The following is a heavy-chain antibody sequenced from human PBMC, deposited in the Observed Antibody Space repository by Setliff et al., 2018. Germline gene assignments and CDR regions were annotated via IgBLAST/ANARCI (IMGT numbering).Heavy chain of an antibody. D-gene: IGHD3-3*01. J-gene: IGHJ4*02. CDR3: ARDHFGVAGDS. CDR2: IFKSGT. V-gene: IGHV4-61*09. Sequence: PSETLSLTCTVSGGSFGSDSHYWSWMRQPPGKGLEWIGHIFKSGTNFHPSFRSRVSMSVDTSKSQFSLELTSVTAADTALYYCARDHFGVAGDSWGPGTLVTVSS. CDR1: GGSFGSDSHY.